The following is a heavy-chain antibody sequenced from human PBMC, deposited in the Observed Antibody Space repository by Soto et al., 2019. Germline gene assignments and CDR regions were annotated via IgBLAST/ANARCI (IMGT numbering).Heavy chain of an antibody. CDR2: INSDGSST. Sequence: GGSLRLSCAASGVPFSSYWMHWVRQAPGKGLVWVSRINSDGSSTSYADSVKGRFTISRDNAKNTLYLQMNSLRAEDTAVYYCARDAYDILTGYFSGPYGMDVWGQGTTVTVSS. D-gene: IGHD3-9*01. J-gene: IGHJ6*02. CDR3: ARDAYDILTGYFSGPYGMDV. V-gene: IGHV3-74*01. CDR1: GVPFSSYW.